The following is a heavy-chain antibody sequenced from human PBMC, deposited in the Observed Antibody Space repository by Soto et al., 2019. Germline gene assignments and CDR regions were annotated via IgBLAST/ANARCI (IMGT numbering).Heavy chain of an antibody. Sequence: QVQLVQSGAEVKKPGSSVKVSCKASGGTFSRYAISWVRQAPGQGLEWVGGIIPIFGTANYAQKFQGRVTITADESTSTAYMELSSLRSEDTAVYYCARARHEYSSSSYAFDIWGQGTMVTVSS. V-gene: IGHV1-69*01. J-gene: IGHJ3*02. CDR1: GGTFSRYA. CDR2: IIPIFGTA. D-gene: IGHD6-6*01. CDR3: ARARHEYSSSSYAFDI.